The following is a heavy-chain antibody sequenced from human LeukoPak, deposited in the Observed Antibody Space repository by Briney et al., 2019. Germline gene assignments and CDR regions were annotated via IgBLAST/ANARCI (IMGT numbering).Heavy chain of an antibody. CDR2: IYYSGRT. D-gene: IGHD6-19*01. Sequence: SETLSLTCTVSGGSISSDYWRWGRQPPGRGGEWGGYIYYSGRTNYNTSLKRRVTISVATSKNPFSLKLSSVTAADTAMYYCARRAYSSGWYYFDYWGQGTLVTVSS. J-gene: IGHJ4*02. V-gene: IGHV4-59*01. CDR1: GGSISSDY. CDR3: ARRAYSSGWYYFDY.